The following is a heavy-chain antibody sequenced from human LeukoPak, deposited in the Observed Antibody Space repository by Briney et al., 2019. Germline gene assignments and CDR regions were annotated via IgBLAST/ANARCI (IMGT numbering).Heavy chain of an antibody. V-gene: IGHV1-8*01. CDR2: MNPHSGSA. CDR1: GYTFTSND. CDR3: ARIPQRVPHNWFDP. Sequence: ASVKVSCKASGYTFTSNDINWVRQATEQGLEWMGWMNPHSGSAGYAQKFQGRVTMTWDTSISTAYMELSSLTSDDTAVYYCARIPQRVPHNWFDPWGQGTLVTVSS. J-gene: IGHJ5*02. D-gene: IGHD1-1*01.